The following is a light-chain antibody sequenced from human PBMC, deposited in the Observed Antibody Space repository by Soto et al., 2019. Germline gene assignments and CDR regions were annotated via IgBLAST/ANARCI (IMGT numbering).Light chain of an antibody. J-gene: IGLJ3*02. Sequence: QLVLTQSPSASASLGASVKLTCTLSSGYSNYAIAWHQQQPEKGPRYLMKLNSDGSHSKGDGIPDRFSGSSSGAERYLTISSLQSEDEADYYCQTWGTGIWVFGGGTKVTVL. CDR3: QTWGTGIWV. CDR2: LNSDGSH. CDR1: SGYSNYA. V-gene: IGLV4-69*01.